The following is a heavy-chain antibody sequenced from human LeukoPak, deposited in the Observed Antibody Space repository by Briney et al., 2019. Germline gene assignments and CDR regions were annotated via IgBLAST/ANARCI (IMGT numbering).Heavy chain of an antibody. V-gene: IGHV3-23*01. D-gene: IGHD3-3*01. J-gene: IGHJ6*02. Sequence: PGGSLRLSCAASGFTFSSYAMSWVRQAPGKGLEWVSAISGSGGSTYYADSVKGRFTISRDISKNTLYLQMNSLRAEDTAVYYCAKDSRGGDFWSGYYAGLDYYYGMDVWGQGTTVTVSS. CDR2: ISGSGGST. CDR1: GFTFSSYA. CDR3: AKDSRGGDFWSGYYAGLDYYYGMDV.